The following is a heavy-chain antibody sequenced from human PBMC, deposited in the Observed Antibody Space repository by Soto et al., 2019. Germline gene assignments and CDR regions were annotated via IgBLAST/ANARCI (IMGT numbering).Heavy chain of an antibody. Sequence: QVQLVQSGAEVKKPGASVKVSCKASGYTFTSYDINWVRQATGQGLEWMGWMNPNSGNTGYAQKFQGRVTMTRNTSISTAYMELSSLRSEDTAVYYWARGRYYYDSSGYPPRYWGQGPLVTVSS. V-gene: IGHV1-8*01. D-gene: IGHD3-22*01. CDR1: GYTFTSYD. CDR3: ARGRYYYDSSGYPPRY. J-gene: IGHJ4*02. CDR2: MNPNSGNT.